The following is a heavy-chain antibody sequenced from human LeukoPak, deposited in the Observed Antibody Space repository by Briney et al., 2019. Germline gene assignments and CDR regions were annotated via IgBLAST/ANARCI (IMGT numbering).Heavy chain of an antibody. V-gene: IGHV3-23*01. J-gene: IGHJ1*01. Sequence: GGSLRLSCAASGFTFSSYAMSWVRQAPGKGLEWVSAISGRGGSTYYADSVKGRFTISRDNSINTLYLQMNSLRAEDTAVYYCAKKKADFWSGSVEYFQHWDQGTLVTVSS. CDR3: AKKKADFWSGSVEYFQH. CDR1: GFTFSSYA. D-gene: IGHD3-3*01. CDR2: ISGRGGST.